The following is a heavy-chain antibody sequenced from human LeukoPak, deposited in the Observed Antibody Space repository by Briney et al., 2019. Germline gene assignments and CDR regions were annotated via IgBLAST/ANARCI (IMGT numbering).Heavy chain of an antibody. D-gene: IGHD6-6*01. V-gene: IGHV3-48*01. CDR3: ARAVSSSRYYYYYMDV. Sequence: GGSLRLSCAASGFTFSSYSMNWVRQAPGKGLEWVSYISSSSSTIYYADSVKGRFTISRDNAKNSLYLQMNSLRAEDTAVYYCARAVSSSRYYYYYMDVWGKGTTVTVSS. J-gene: IGHJ6*03. CDR1: GFTFSSYS. CDR2: ISSSSSTI.